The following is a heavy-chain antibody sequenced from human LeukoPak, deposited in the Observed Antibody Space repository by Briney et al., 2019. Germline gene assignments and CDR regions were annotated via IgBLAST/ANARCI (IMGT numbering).Heavy chain of an antibody. CDR2: IGIAGDT. D-gene: IGHD5/OR15-5a*01. CDR3: IRGGIQVSGIDAFDI. CDR1: GFTFSSCD. V-gene: IGHV3-13*01. J-gene: IGHJ3*02. Sequence: PGGSLRLSCAASGFTFSSCDMHWVRQAPGRGLEWVSAIGIAGDTYYPDSVKGRFTISRENAKNSMYLQMNSLKDGDTAVYYCIRGGIQVSGIDAFDIWGQGTMVTVSS.